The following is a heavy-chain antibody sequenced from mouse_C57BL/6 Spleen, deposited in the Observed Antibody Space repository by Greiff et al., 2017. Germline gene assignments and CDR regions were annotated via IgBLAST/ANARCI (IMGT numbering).Heavy chain of an antibody. V-gene: IGHV5-17*01. Sequence: EVKLEESGGGLVRPGGSLKLSCAASGFTFSDYGMHWVRQAPEKGLEWVAYISSGSSTIYYADTVKGRFTISRDNAKNTLFLQMTSLRSEDTAMYYCARRNWDGFYAMDYWGQGTSVTVSS. D-gene: IGHD4-1*01. J-gene: IGHJ4*01. CDR1: GFTFSDYG. CDR3: ARRNWDGFYAMDY. CDR2: ISSGSSTI.